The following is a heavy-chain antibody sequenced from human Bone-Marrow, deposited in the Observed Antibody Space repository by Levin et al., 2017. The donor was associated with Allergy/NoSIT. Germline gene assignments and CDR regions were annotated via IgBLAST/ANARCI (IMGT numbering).Heavy chain of an antibody. J-gene: IGHJ4*01. D-gene: IGHD1-14*01. V-gene: IGHV4-39*07. Sequence: PSETPSLTCTVSGGSISRSPYYWVWIRQPPGKGLEWIGSIYYIGNTYYNPSLKSRATISVDTSKNQFSLKLSSVTAADTAVYYCAREGTPQSWDYWGQGTLVTVSS. CDR3: AREGTPQSWDY. CDR2: IYYIGNT. CDR1: GGSISRSPYY.